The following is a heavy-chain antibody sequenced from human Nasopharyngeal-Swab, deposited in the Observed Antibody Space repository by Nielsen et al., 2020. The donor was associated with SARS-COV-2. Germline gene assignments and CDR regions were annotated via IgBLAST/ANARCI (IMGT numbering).Heavy chain of an antibody. V-gene: IGHV4-61*02. D-gene: IGHD3-3*01. CDR3: ARGADYYDFWSGYPSGMDV. CDR2: IYTSGST. Sequence: SETLSLTCTVSGGSISSGGYYWSWIRQHPGKGLEWIGRIYTSGSTNYNPSLKSRVTMSVDTSKNQFSLKLSSVTAADTAVYYCARGADYYDFWSGYPSGMDVWGQGTTVTVSS. CDR1: GGSISSGGYY. J-gene: IGHJ6*02.